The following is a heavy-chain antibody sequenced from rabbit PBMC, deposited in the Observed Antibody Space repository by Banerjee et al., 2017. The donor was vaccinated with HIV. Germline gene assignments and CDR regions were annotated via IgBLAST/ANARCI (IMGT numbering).Heavy chain of an antibody. J-gene: IGHJ4*01. CDR2: IYAGGSSST. Sequence: QQQLEESGGGLVKPGGTLTLTCKASGIDFSSYYYICWVRQAPGKGLEWIGCIYAGGSSSTWYASWAKGRFTISKTSSTTVTLQMTSLTAADTATYFCAREHSYADYGDFNLWGQGTLVTVS. CDR3: AREHSYADYGDFNL. D-gene: IGHD2-1*01. V-gene: IGHV1S45*01. CDR1: GIDFSSYYY.